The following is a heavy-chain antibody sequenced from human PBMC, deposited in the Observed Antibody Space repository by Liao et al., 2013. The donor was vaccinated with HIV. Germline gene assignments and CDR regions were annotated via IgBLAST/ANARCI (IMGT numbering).Heavy chain of an antibody. J-gene: IGHJ3*01. V-gene: IGHV4-61*02. CDR2: FLNSGTT. Sequence: QVQLLQSGPGLVRPSQTLSLTCTVSVGSISSGPYFWSWIRQPAGKGLEWIGRFLNSGTTNYNPFLKSRVTISVETSKSQISLTLTSVTAADTAVYYCARGRRADNAFDFWGQGTMVTVSS. D-gene: IGHD6-25*01. CDR3: ARGRRADNAFDF. CDR1: VGSISSGPYF.